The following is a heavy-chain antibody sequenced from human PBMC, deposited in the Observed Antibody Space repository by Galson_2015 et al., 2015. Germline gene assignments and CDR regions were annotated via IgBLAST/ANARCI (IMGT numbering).Heavy chain of an antibody. V-gene: IGHV3-30-3*01. J-gene: IGHJ3*02. CDR2: ISYDGSNK. CDR1: GFTFSSYA. D-gene: IGHD6-13*01. CDR3: ARDGVGYSSSTFDI. Sequence: SLRLSCAASGFTFSSYAMHWVRQAPGKGLEWVAVISYDGSNKYYADSVKGRFTISRDNSKNTLYLQMNSLRAEDTAVYYCARDGVGYSSSTFDIWGQGTVVTVSS.